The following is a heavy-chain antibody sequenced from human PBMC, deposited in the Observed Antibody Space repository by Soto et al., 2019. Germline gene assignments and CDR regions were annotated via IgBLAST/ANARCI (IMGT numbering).Heavy chain of an antibody. D-gene: IGHD2-2*01. J-gene: IGHJ4*02. CDR1: GFTFSSYA. CDR3: AKEIWYIVVVPAASNYYFDYGDYAFDY. Sequence: LRLSCAASGFTFSSYAMSWVRQAPGKGLEWVSAISGSGGSTYYADSVKGRFTISRDNSKNTLYLQMNSLRAEDTAVYYCAKEIWYIVVVPAASNYYFDYGDYAFDYWGQGT. CDR2: ISGSGGST. V-gene: IGHV3-23*01.